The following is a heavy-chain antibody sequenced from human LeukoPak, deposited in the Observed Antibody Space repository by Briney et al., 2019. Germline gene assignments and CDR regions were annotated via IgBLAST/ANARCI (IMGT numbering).Heavy chain of an antibody. V-gene: IGHV1-69*02. D-gene: IGHD2-2*02. CDR2: IIPTLGIA. CDR3: AAKICSSTSCYNNWFDP. J-gene: IGHJ5*02. CDR1: GGTFSSYT. Sequence: SVKVSCKASGGTFSSYTISWVRQAPGQGLVWMGRIIPTLGIANYAQKFQGRVTITADKSTSTAYMELSSLRSEDTAVYYCAAKICSSTSCYNNWFDPWGQGTWSPSPQ.